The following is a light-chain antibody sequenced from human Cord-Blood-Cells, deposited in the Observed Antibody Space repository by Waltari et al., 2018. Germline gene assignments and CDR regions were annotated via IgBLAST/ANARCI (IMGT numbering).Light chain of an antibody. J-gene: IGKJ1*01. Sequence: DIQLTQSPSFLSASVGDRVTITCRASQGISSYLAWYQQKPGKAPKLLIYAASTLQSGVPSRLSGSGSGTEFTLTISRLQPEDFATYYCQQLNSYPVTFGQGTKVEIK. CDR1: QGISSY. V-gene: IGKV1-9*01. CDR2: AAS. CDR3: QQLNSYPVT.